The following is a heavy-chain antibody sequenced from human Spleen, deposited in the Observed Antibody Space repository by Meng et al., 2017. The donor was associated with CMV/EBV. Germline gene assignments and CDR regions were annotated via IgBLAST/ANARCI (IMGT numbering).Heavy chain of an antibody. Sequence: SVKVSCKASGGTFSSYAISWVRQAPGQGLEWMGGIIPIFGTANYAQKFQGRVTITTDESTSTAYMELSSMRSEDTAVYYCARVYRSRFGELFTYYYYGMDVWGQGTTVTVSS. CDR1: GGTFSSYA. V-gene: IGHV1-69*05. D-gene: IGHD3-10*01. CDR3: ARVYRSRFGELFTYYYYGMDV. J-gene: IGHJ6*02. CDR2: IIPIFGTA.